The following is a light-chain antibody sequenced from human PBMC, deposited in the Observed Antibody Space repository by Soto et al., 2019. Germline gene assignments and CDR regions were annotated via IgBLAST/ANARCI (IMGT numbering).Light chain of an antibody. CDR3: RSYTSRITLL. V-gene: IGLV2-14*01. CDR1: SSDVGGYNY. Sequence: QSVLTQPASVSGSPGQSITISCTGTSSDVGGYNYVSWYQQHPGKAPKLMIYEVTNRPSGVSNRFSGSKSGNTASLTISGLQAPGAAHYHSRSYTSRITLLLGTR. CDR2: EVT. J-gene: IGLJ1*01.